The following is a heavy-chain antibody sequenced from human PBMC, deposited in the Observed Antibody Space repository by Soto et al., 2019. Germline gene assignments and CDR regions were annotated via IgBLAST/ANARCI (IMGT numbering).Heavy chain of an antibody. CDR2: IDWDDDK. D-gene: IGHD2-8*01. V-gene: IGHV2-70*01. CDR3: ARTLRRYCTNGVCSNYYYYGMDV. Sequence: SGPTLVNPTQTLTLTCTFSGFSLITSGMFVSWIRQPPGKALEWLALIDWDDDKYYSTSLKTRLTISKDTSKNQVVLTMTNMDPVDTATYYCARTLRRYCTNGVCSNYYYYGMDVWGQGTTVTVSS. J-gene: IGHJ6*02. CDR1: GFSLITSGMF.